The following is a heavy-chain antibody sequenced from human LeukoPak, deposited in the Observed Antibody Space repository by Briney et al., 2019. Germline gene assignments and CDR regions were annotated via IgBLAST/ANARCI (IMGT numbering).Heavy chain of an antibody. D-gene: IGHD2-15*01. CDR3: AKAWWNSHLGFDC. CDR1: GFTFNKYA. Sequence: GGSLRLSCAASGFTFNKYAMSWVRQAPGKGLKWVSGISDSGGSTYYADAVKGRFIISRDNSKNTLYLQMNSLRAEDTALYYCAKAWWNSHLGFDCWGQGTLVTVSS. CDR2: ISDSGGST. J-gene: IGHJ4*02. V-gene: IGHV3-23*01.